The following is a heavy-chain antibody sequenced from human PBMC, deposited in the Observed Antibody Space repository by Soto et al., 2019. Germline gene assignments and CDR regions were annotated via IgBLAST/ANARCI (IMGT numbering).Heavy chain of an antibody. J-gene: IGHJ5*02. D-gene: IGHD6-13*01. CDR2: LIPIFGTA. V-gene: IGHV1-69*01. CDR3: ARGLLGYIKQYRSSPFDP. CDR1: GGTFSSYA. Sequence: QVQLVQSGAEEKKPGSSVKVSCKASGGTFSSYAISWVRQAPGQGLEWMGGLIPIFGTANYAQKVQGRVTMTAEETTSTADMGLSILSSEDSAVYYCARGLLGYIKQYRSSPFDPLGQGTLVTVSS.